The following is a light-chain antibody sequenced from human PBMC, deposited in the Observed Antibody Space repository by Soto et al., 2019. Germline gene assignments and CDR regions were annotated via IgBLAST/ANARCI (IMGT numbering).Light chain of an antibody. Sequence: EIVLTQSPATLSVSPGERATLSCRASQSVSSNLAWYQQRGGQAPRLLMHGASTRATGIPARFSGSGSGTEFTLTISSLQSEDFAVYYCQQYTIWPVTFGQGTKLEI. V-gene: IGKV3-15*01. CDR1: QSVSSN. CDR2: GAS. J-gene: IGKJ2*01. CDR3: QQYTIWPVT.